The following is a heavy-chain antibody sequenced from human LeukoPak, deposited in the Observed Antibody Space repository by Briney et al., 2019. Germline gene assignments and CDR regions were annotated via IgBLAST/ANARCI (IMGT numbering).Heavy chain of an antibody. CDR3: ARDRPDYGDYGGWFDP. CDR1: GGSISSYY. CDR2: IYISGST. Sequence: SETLSLTCTVSGGSISSYYWSWIRQPAGKGLEWIGRIYISGSTNYNPSLKSRVTMSVDTSKNQFSLKLSSVTAADTAVYYCARDRPDYGDYGGWFDPWGQGTLVTVSS. D-gene: IGHD4-17*01. J-gene: IGHJ5*02. V-gene: IGHV4-4*07.